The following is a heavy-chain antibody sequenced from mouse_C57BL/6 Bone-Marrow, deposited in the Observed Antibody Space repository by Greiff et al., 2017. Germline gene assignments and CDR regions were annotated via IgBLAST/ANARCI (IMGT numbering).Heavy chain of an antibody. CDR2: IRHKANGYTT. CDR3: ARSVANWPYFDY. J-gene: IGHJ2*01. D-gene: IGHD1-1*02. V-gene: IGHV7-3*01. CDR1: GFTFTDYY. Sequence: EVQRVESGGGLVQPGGSLSLSCAASGFTFTDYYMSWVRQPPGKALEWLGFIRHKANGYTTEYSASVKGRFTISSDNSQRILYLQMNALRAEDSATYYCARSVANWPYFDYWGQGTTLTVSS.